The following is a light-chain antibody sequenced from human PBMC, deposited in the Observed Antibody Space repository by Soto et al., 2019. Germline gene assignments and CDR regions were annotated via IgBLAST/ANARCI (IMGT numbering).Light chain of an antibody. CDR2: LGS. CDR3: MQALQSVT. V-gene: IGKV2-28*01. Sequence: DIVMTQSPLSLPVTPGEPAYISCRSSQSLLHSNGYNYLDWYLQKLGQSPQLLIYLGSNRASGVPDRFSGSGSGTDFTLKISRVEAEYVGVYYCMQALQSVTFGQGTKVEIK. CDR1: QSLLHSNGYNY. J-gene: IGKJ1*01.